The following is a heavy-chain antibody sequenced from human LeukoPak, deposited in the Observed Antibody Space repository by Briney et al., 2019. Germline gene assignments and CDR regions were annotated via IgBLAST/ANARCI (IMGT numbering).Heavy chain of an antibody. Sequence: PGGSLRLSCAASGINFSSYAMSWVRQAPGKGLEWVAVISYDESDKYYADSVKGRFTISRDNSKNTLYLQMNSLRAEDTAVFYCAKNRGNYGGNGPDYWGQGTLVTVSS. CDR1: GINFSSYA. J-gene: IGHJ4*02. V-gene: IGHV3-30*04. D-gene: IGHD4-23*01. CDR2: ISYDESDK. CDR3: AKNRGNYGGNGPDY.